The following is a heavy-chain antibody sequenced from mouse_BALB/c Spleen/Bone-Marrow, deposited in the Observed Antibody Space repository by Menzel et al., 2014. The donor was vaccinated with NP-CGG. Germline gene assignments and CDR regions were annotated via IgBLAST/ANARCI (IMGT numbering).Heavy chain of an antibody. D-gene: IGHD1-1*02. J-gene: IGHJ1*01. Sequence: VQLQESGPGLVQPSQSLSITCPVSGFSLGSYGVHWVRQSPGKGLEWLGVIWRGGSTDYSAAFMSRLSITKDNSKSQVFFKMNSLQADDTAIYYCAKNGNWYFDVWGAGTTVTVSS. CDR1: GFSLGSYG. CDR2: IWRGGST. CDR3: AKNGNWYFDV. V-gene: IGHV2-5*01.